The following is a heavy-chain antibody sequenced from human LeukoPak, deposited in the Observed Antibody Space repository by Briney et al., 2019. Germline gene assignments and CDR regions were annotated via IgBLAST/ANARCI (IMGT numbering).Heavy chain of an antibody. CDR2: ISSSGGST. CDR1: GFTFSSYA. V-gene: IGHV3-23*01. D-gene: IGHD6-13*01. CDR3: VKDLAAGTKD. Sequence: PGGSLRLSCATSGFTFSSYAMSWVRQAPGKGLEWVSAISSSGGSTYYADSVKGRFPISRDNSKNTLYLQMNSLRAEDTAVYYCVKDLAAGTKDWGQGTLVTVSS. J-gene: IGHJ4*02.